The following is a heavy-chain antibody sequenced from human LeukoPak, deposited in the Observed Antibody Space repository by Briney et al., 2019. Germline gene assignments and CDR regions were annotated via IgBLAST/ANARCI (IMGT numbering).Heavy chain of an antibody. CDR3: AREGLPDYYYYYGMDV. CDR1: GFTFSSYA. Sequence: GGSLRLSCAASGFTFSSYAMHWVRQAPGKGLEWVAVISYDGSNKYYADSVKGRFTISRDNSKNTLYLQVNSLRAEDTAVYHCAREGLPDYYYYYGMDVWGQGTTVTVSS. J-gene: IGHJ6*02. CDR2: ISYDGSNK. V-gene: IGHV3-30-3*01.